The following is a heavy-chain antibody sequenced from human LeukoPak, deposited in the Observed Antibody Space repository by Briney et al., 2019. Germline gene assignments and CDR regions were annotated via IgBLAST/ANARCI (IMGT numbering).Heavy chain of an antibody. J-gene: IGHJ4*02. D-gene: IGHD5-18*01. CDR3: ARDWGQRYSYGPAFDY. V-gene: IGHV4-4*07. CDR1: GGSISSYY. CDR2: IYTSGST. Sequence: PSETLSLTCTVSGGSISSYYWSWIRQPAGKGLEWIGRIYTSGSTNYNPSLKSRVTMSVDTSKNQFSLKLSSVTAADTVVYYCARDWGQRYSYGPAFDYWGQGTLVTVSS.